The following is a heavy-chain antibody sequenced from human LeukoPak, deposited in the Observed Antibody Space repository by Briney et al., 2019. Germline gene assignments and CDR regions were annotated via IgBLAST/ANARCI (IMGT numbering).Heavy chain of an antibody. J-gene: IGHJ4*02. V-gene: IGHV5-51*01. D-gene: IGHD1-1*01. CDR1: GDSFTTYW. CDR3: VRHRNWNYDY. CDR2: IYLGDSDT. Sequence: GESLKISCKGSGDSFTTYWIGWVRQMPGKVLEWMGIIYLGDSDTRYSPSFQGEVTISADKSINAAYLQWSSLKASDTAMYYCVRHRNWNYDYWGQGTLVTVSS.